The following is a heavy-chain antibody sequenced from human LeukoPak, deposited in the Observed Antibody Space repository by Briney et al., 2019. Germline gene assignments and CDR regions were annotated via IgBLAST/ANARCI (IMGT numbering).Heavy chain of an antibody. J-gene: IGHJ4*02. CDR3: AKHRSGIAASGSNY. CDR1: GFTFSIFA. CDR2: ISGSGGDSGGST. Sequence: GGSLRLSCAASGFTFSIFAMSWVRQAPGKGLEWVSVSLISGSGGDSGGSTYYADSVKGRFAISRDDSNNTLYLQMSSLRVEDTAVYYCAKHRSGIAASGSNYWGQGALVSVSS. D-gene: IGHD6-13*01. V-gene: IGHV3-23*01.